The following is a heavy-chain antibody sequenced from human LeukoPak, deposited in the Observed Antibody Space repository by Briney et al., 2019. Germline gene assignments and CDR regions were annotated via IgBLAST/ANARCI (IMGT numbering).Heavy chain of an antibody. CDR1: GFTFSDYY. CDR2: ISSSSYT. D-gene: IGHD3-22*01. J-gene: IGHJ4*02. Sequence: GGSLRLSCAASGFTFSDYYMSWIRQAPGKGLEWVSYISSSSYTNYADSVKGRFTISRDNAKNSLYLQMNSLRAEDTAVYYCARDREYYYDSSGYREIDYWGQGTLVTVSS. CDR3: ARDREYYYDSSGYREIDY. V-gene: IGHV3-11*06.